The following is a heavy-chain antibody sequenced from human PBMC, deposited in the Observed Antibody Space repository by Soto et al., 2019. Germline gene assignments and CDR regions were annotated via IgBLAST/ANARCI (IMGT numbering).Heavy chain of an antibody. V-gene: IGHV1-8*01. J-gene: IGHJ5*02. Sequence: ASVKVSCKASGYSFTNNDVTWVRQATGQGLEWMGWMNPGSGDTGYAQKFQGRVTMTRDISIATAYMELSSLRSDDTAIYYCARMATFGSLNWFDPWGQGTLVTVSS. D-gene: IGHD3-16*01. CDR3: ARMATFGSLNWFDP. CDR2: MNPGSGDT. CDR1: GYSFTNND.